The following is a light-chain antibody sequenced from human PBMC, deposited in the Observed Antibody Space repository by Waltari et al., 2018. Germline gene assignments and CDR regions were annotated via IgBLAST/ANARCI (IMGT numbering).Light chain of an antibody. V-gene: IGKV1-33*01. CDR1: QGIDTY. CDR3: QHYANFPPWT. Sequence: DIQMTQSPSSLSASVADRLTITCRASQGIDTYLNWFQQKPGKAPKLLIYGASRLGTGGPSRFSGTGSGTYFTFTINNLQPEDRATYYGQHYANFPPWTFGQGTKVNI. CDR2: GAS. J-gene: IGKJ1*01.